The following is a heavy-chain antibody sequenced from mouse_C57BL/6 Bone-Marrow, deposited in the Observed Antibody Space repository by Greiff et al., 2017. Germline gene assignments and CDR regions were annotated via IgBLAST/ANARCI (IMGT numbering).Heavy chain of an antibody. D-gene: IGHD1-1*01. CDR1: GYTFTNYW. V-gene: IGHV1-55*01. J-gene: IGHJ2*01. Sequence: QVQLQQPGAELVKPGASVKMSCKASGYTFTNYWITWVKQRPGQGLEWIGDIYPGSGSTNYNEKFKSKATLTVDTSSSTAYMQLSGLTSEDSAVYYCERDYYGSSLTYWGQGTTLTVSS. CDR3: ERDYYGSSLTY. CDR2: IYPGSGST.